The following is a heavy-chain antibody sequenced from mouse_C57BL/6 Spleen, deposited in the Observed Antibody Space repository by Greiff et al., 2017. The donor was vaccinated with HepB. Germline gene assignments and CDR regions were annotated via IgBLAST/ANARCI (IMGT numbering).Heavy chain of an antibody. Sequence: QVQLQQPGTELVKPGASVKLSCKASGYTFTSYWMHWVKQRPGQGLEWIGNINPSNGGTNYNEKFKSKATLTVDKSSSTAYMQLSSLTSEDSAVYYCARDGGAQATLSWFAYWGQGTLVTVSA. V-gene: IGHV1-53*01. CDR3: ARDGGAQATLSWFAY. D-gene: IGHD3-2*02. CDR1: GYTFTSYW. CDR2: INPSNGGT. J-gene: IGHJ3*01.